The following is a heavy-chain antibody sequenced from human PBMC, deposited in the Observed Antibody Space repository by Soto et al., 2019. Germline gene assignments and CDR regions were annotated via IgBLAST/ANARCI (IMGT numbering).Heavy chain of an antibody. CDR2: IYPGDSDT. D-gene: IGHD3-10*01. J-gene: IGHJ6*02. CDR1: GYIFTTYW. CDR3: ARSLTAVVRKLITGGQLRGDYGMDV. V-gene: IGHV5-51*01. Sequence: ESLKISCKVSGYIFTTYWIAWVRQMPGKGLEWMWVIYPGDSDTIYSPSFQGRVTISADKSINNAYLQWSSLKASDTAMYYWARSLTAVVRKLITGGQLRGDYGMDVWGQGTTVTVSS.